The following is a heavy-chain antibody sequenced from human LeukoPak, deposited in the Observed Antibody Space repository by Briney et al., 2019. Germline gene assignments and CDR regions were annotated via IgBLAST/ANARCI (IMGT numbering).Heavy chain of an antibody. Sequence: SENLSLTCTVSGGSISSYYWGSIRQPAGEGVEWSGRIYTSGSTNCNPSLKSRVTMSVDTSKNQFSLKLSSVTAADTAVYYCALSSGWYSSRWGQGTLVTVSS. CDR3: ALSSGWYSSR. J-gene: IGHJ4*02. V-gene: IGHV4-4*07. CDR1: GGSISSYY. CDR2: IYTSGST. D-gene: IGHD6-19*01.